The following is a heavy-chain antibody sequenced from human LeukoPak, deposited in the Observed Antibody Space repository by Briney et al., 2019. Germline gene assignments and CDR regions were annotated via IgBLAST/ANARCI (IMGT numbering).Heavy chain of an antibody. Sequence: PGGSLRLSCEASGFTLSNYSMNWVRQAPGKGLEWVSYIRSSSTTIYYADSVKGRFTISRDNAKNSLYLQMNSLRAEDTAVYYCARAGNYYGRHTNWFDPWGQGTLVTVSS. V-gene: IGHV3-48*01. J-gene: IGHJ5*02. CDR1: GFTLSNYS. CDR3: ARAGNYYGRHTNWFDP. D-gene: IGHD3-10*01. CDR2: IRSSSTTI.